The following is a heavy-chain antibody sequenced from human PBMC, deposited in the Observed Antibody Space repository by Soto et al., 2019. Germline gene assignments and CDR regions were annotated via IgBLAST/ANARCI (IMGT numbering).Heavy chain of an antibody. CDR2: ISYDGSNE. J-gene: IGHJ6*02. D-gene: IGHD3-10*01. Sequence: QVQLVESGGGVVQPGRSLRLSCAASGFTFSSYGMHWVRQAPGKGLEWVAVISYDGSNEYYADSVKGRFTIARDNSKNTLYLEVTSLRAEDPAVYYCAKAGPEGNYYGSGLPKVYYYGMDVCGPGTTVTVCS. V-gene: IGHV3-30*18. CDR1: GFTFSSYG. CDR3: AKAGPEGNYYGSGLPKVYYYGMDV.